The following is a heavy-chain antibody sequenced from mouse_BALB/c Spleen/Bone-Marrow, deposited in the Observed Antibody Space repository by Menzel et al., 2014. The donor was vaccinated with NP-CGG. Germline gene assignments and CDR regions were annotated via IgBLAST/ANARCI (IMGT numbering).Heavy chain of an antibody. CDR3: ARRRDGPYAMVS. CDR2: INNGSGYT. Sequence: EVQLEQSGRDLVKPGVSLKLSCAASGFTFTDYAMSWVRQTPDKRLEWVATINNGSGYTFYPDSVKGRFTIPRDNAKNTLYLQRSRLMAEDTAMYYGARRRDGPYAMVSWGQGATTDVFS. V-gene: IGHV5-6*01. J-gene: IGHJ4*01. D-gene: IGHD2-3*01. CDR1: GFTFTDYA.